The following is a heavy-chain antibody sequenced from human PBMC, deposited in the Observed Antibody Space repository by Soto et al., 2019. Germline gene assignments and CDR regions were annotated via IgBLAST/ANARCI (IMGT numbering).Heavy chain of an antibody. Sequence: QVQLVQSGAELKKPGSSVKVSCQSSGGTFNTYAMNWVRQAPGQGPEWMGDISPMFGAANYAPKFQGRVTITADESTATSYMQLSSLTSEDTALYFCAREVQVHTPAFVYWGQGTLVNVSS. V-gene: IGHV1-69*19. J-gene: IGHJ4*02. CDR3: AREVQVHTPAFVY. CDR1: GGTFNTYA. CDR2: ISPMFGAA. D-gene: IGHD3-10*01.